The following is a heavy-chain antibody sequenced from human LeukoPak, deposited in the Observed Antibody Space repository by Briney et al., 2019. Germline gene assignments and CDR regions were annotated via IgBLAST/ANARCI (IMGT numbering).Heavy chain of an antibody. J-gene: IGHJ4*02. CDR2: ISGSGGST. CDR1: GFTFSSCA. D-gene: IGHD3-22*01. CDR3: ARVLSYYDSSGSTLFDY. V-gene: IGHV3-23*01. Sequence: GGSLRLSCAASGFTFSSCAMSWVRQAPGKGLEWVSAISGSGGSTYYADSVEGRFTISRDNAKNSLYLQMNSLRAEDTAVYYCARVLSYYDSSGSTLFDYWGQGTLVTVSS.